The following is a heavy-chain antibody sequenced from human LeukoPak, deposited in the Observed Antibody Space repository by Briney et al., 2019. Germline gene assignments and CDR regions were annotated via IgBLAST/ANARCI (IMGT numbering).Heavy chain of an antibody. D-gene: IGHD3-22*01. Sequence: GASVKVSCKAPGYTFTGYYMHWVRQAPGQGLEWMGIINPSGGSTSYAQKFQGRVTMTRDTSTSTVYMELSSLRSEDTAVYYCARDAYYYDSSGYYYDAFDIWGQGTMVTVSS. CDR3: ARDAYYYDSSGYYYDAFDI. CDR1: GYTFTGYY. V-gene: IGHV1-46*01. J-gene: IGHJ3*02. CDR2: INPSGGST.